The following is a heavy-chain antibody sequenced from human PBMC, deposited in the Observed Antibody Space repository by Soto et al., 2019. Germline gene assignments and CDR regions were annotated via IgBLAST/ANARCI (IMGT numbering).Heavy chain of an antibody. CDR2: IRGSGGST. J-gene: IGHJ1*01. Sequence: GGSLRLSCAASGFTFSSYAMSWVRQAPGKGLEWVSAIRGSGGSTYYADSVKGRFTISRDNSKNTLYLQMNSLRAEDTAVYYCAKGAHYDFWSGYYTYFQHWGQGTLVTVSS. D-gene: IGHD3-3*01. CDR1: GFTFSSYA. CDR3: AKGAHYDFWSGYYTYFQH. V-gene: IGHV3-23*01.